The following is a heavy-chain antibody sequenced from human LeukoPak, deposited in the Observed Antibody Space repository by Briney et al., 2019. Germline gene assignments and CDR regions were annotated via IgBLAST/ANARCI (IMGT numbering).Heavy chain of an antibody. Sequence: PAETLSLTGAVYGLYFSGYYWSWIRQPPGKGLEWVGEINHSESTNYNPSLKSRVTITVDASKNHLSPTLHPVRAAQTAVYYCASLPSWVGVYYYMDVWVTGTTVTASS. V-gene: IGHV4-34*01. J-gene: IGHJ6*03. CDR1: GLYFSGYY. CDR3: ASLPSWVGVYYYMDV. D-gene: IGHD3-10*01. CDR2: INHSEST.